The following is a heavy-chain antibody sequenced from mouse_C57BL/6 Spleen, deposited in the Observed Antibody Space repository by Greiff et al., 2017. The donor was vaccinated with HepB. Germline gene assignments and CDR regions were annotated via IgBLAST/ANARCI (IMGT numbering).Heavy chain of an antibody. CDR2: IRSKSNNYAT. CDR1: GFSFNTYA. CDR3: VRQAYGYDGDWYFDV. J-gene: IGHJ1*03. Sequence: EVNLVESGGGLVQPKGSLKLSCAASGFSFNTYAMNWVRQAPGKGLEWVARIRSKSNNYATYYADSVKDRFTISRDDSESMLYLQMNNLKTEDTAMYYCVRQAYGYDGDWYFDVWGTGTTVTVSS. V-gene: IGHV10-1*01. D-gene: IGHD2-2*01.